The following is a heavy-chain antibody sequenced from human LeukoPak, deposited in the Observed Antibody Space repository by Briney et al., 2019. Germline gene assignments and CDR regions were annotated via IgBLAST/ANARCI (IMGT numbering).Heavy chain of an antibody. V-gene: IGHV1-69*05. J-gene: IGHJ3*02. D-gene: IGHD6-25*01. Sequence: GASVKVSCKASGGTFSSYAISWVRQAPGQGLEWMGGIIPIFGTANYAQKFQGRVTVTTDESTSTAYMELSSLRSEDTAVYYCARALGSPAAIWGQGTMVTVSS. CDR3: ARALGSPAAI. CDR2: IIPIFGTA. CDR1: GGTFSSYA.